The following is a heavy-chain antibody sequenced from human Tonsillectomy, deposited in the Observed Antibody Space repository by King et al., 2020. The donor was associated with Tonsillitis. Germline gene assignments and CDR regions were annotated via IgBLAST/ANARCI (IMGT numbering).Heavy chain of an antibody. CDR1: GGSISSYY. V-gene: IGHV4-4*07. CDR2: IYTSGST. D-gene: IGHD6-6*01. CDR3: ARAPYSSSSGVFHY. Sequence: QLQESGPGLVKPSETLSLTCTVSGGSISSYYWIWIRQPAGKGLEWIGRIYTSGSTNYNPSLKSRVTMSVDTSKNQFSLKLSSVTAADTAVYYCARAPYSSSSGVFHYWGQGTLVTVSS. J-gene: IGHJ4*02.